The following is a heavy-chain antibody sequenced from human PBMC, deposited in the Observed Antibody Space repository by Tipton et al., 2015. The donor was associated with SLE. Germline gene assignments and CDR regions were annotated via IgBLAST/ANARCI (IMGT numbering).Heavy chain of an antibody. V-gene: IGHV4-59*01. Sequence: GLVKPSETLSLTCTVSGGSISSYFWTWIRQPPGKGPEWIGHIFYTGSTRYNPSLKSRVTISVDTSKSQFSLKLSSVTAADTAVYYCARDQGGSGFDAFDIWGQGTMVTVSS. CDR3: ARDQGGSGFDAFDI. CDR1: GGSISSYF. CDR2: IFYTGST. D-gene: IGHD2-15*01. J-gene: IGHJ3*02.